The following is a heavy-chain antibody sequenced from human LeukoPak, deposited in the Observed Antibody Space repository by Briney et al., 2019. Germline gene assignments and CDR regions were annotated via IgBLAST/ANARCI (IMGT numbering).Heavy chain of an antibody. J-gene: IGHJ4*02. CDR3: ARSIIGTRSKFDY. Sequence: KPSETLSLTCTVSGGSISTYYWSWIRQPPGKGLEWIGYISYSGSTNYNPSLKSRVTISLGTSKNQFALKLSSVTAADTAVYYCARSIIGTRSKFDYWGQGILVTVSS. CDR2: ISYSGST. V-gene: IGHV4-59*08. CDR1: GGSISTYY. D-gene: IGHD1/OR15-1a*01.